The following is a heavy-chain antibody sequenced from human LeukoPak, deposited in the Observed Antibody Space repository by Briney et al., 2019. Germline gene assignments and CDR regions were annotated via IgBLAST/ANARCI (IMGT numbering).Heavy chain of an antibody. V-gene: IGHV3-11*01. J-gene: IGHJ5*02. Sequence: PGGSLRLSCAASGFTFSDYYMSWIRQAPGKGLEWVSYISSSGSTIYYADSVKGRFTISRDNAKNSLYLQMNSLRAEDTAAYYCARVKDIVVVVAATLGYWFDPWGQGTLVTVSS. CDR2: ISSSGSTI. CDR1: GFTFSDYY. D-gene: IGHD2-15*01. CDR3: ARVKDIVVVVAATLGYWFDP.